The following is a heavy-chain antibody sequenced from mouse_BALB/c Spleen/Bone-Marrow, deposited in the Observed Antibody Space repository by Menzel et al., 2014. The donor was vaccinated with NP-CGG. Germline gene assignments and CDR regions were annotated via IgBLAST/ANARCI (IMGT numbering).Heavy chain of an antibody. CDR3: ARNWVYFDY. D-gene: IGHD4-1*01. CDR2: IDPSDSET. J-gene: IGHJ2*01. CDR1: GYTFTSYW. Sequence: VQLQQSGAELVKPGAPVKLSCKASGYTFTSYWMNWVKQRLGRGLEWIGRIDPSDSETHYNQKFKDKATLTVDKSSSTAYIQLRSLTSENSAVYYCARNWVYFDYWGQGTTLTVSS. V-gene: IGHV1-69*02.